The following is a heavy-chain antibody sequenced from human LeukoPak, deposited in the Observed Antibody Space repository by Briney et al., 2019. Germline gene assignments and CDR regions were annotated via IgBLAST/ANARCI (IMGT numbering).Heavy chain of an antibody. V-gene: IGHV3-73*01. D-gene: IGHD6-13*01. J-gene: IGHJ4*02. CDR2: IRSKPNNYAT. CDR3: YTVAAPARGY. Sequence: GGSLRLSCAASGFTFSDSAMHWVRQASGKGLEWIGRIRSKPNNYATAYDVSVKGRFIITRDDSKNTAYLQMYRLKTEDTAIYYCYTVAAPARGYWGLGTLVTVST. CDR1: GFTFSDSA.